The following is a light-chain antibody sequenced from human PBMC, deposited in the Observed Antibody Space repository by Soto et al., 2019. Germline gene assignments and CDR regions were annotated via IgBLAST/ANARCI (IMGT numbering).Light chain of an antibody. CDR2: DVS. CDR3: QQRINWPLT. J-gene: IGKJ4*01. CDR1: QSVSTY. V-gene: IGKV3-11*01. Sequence: EMAMTQSPSTLSVSPGERAILSCRASQSVSTYLAWYQQKPGQAPRLLIYDVSKRATGIPARFSGSGSGTDFTLTISSLVPEDFAVYHCQQRINWPLTFGGGTKVDIK.